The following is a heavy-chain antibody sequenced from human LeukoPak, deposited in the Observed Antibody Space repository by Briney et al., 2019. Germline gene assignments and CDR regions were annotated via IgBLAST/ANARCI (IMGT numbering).Heavy chain of an antibody. J-gene: IGHJ6*03. CDR3: AKNGDRGAYCSGGSCYPYYYYYMDV. CDR1: GFTFSTYW. Sequence: GGSLRLSCAGSGFTFSTYWMSWVRQAPGKGLEWVANIKQDGSEKYYVDTVKGRFTISRDNSKNTLYLQMNSLRAEDTAIYYCAKNGDRGAYCSGGSCYPYYYYYMDVWGKGTTVTISS. D-gene: IGHD2-15*01. CDR2: IKQDGSEK. V-gene: IGHV3-7*03.